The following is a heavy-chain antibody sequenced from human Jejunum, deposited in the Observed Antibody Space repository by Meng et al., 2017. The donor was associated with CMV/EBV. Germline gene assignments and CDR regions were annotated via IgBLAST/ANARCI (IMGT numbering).Heavy chain of an antibody. CDR2: IRYDGRST. J-gene: IGHJ4*02. Sequence: ASGFTVSSYGMHWVRQAPDKGLEWVAFIRYDGRSTNYSDSVRGRFTVSRDNSKNILYLYMNSLTAEDTAVYYCAKGGPMVGATIEYWGRGTLVTVSS. CDR3: AKGGPMVGATIEY. V-gene: IGHV3-30*02. CDR1: GFTVSSYG. D-gene: IGHD1-26*01.